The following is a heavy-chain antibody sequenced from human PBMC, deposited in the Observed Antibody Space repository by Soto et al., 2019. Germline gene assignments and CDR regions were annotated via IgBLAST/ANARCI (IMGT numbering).Heavy chain of an antibody. CDR2: FDPEDGET. V-gene: IGHV1-24*01. D-gene: IGHD6-19*01. CDR3: ATVNSYSSGWPYFDY. J-gene: IGHJ4*02. CDR1: GYTLTELS. Sequence: ASVKVSCKVSGYTLTELSMHWVRQAPGKGLEWMGGFDPEDGETIYAQKFQGRVTMTEDTSTDTAYMELSSLRSEDTAVYYCATVNSYSSGWPYFDYWGQGTLVTVSS.